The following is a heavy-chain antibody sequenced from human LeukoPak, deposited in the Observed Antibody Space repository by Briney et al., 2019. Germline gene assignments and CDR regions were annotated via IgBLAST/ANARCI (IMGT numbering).Heavy chain of an antibody. CDR2: INDSGRI. J-gene: IGHJ6*03. CDR3: ARRWNYGRNYYIDV. CDR1: GGSFSNYY. Sequence: SETLSLTCAVYGGSFSNYYWSWIRQPPGKGLEWIGEINDSGRINYNPSLLSRVTVSVDPSKSQFSLSLTSVTATDTAVYYCARRWNYGRNYYIDVWGKGATFSVSS. V-gene: IGHV4-34*01. D-gene: IGHD1-7*01.